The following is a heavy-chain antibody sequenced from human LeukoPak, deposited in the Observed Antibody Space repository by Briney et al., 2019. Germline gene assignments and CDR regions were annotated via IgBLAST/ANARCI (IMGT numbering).Heavy chain of an antibody. V-gene: IGHV3-38-3*01. D-gene: IGHD4-23*01. CDR1: GFTVNSNE. J-gene: IGHJ4*02. CDR2: IDGGST. CDR3: ASGYSSDYGGNTY. Sequence: GGSLSLSCAASGFTVNSNEMSWVRQAPGKGLESVMRIDGGSTYYADSVMGRFTISRDNAKNTLYLQMNSLRAEDTAVYYCASGYSSDYGGNTYWGQGTLVTVSS.